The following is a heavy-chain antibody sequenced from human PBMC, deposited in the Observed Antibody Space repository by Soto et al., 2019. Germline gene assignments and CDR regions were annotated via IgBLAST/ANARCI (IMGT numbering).Heavy chain of an antibody. V-gene: IGHV3-23*01. CDR3: AKGYYDYIWGSYRSFYFDY. CDR1: GFTFSRYA. J-gene: IGHJ4*02. Sequence: GGSLRLSCAASGFTFSRYAISWVRQAPGKGLEWVSAISGSGGSTYYADSVKGRFTISRDNSKNTLYLQMNSLRAEDTAVYYCAKGYYDYIWGSYRSFYFDYWGQGTLVTVSS. CDR2: ISGSGGST. D-gene: IGHD3-16*02.